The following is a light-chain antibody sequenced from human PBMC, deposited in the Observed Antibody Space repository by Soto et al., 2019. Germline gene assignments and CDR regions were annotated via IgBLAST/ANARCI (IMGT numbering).Light chain of an antibody. CDR2: KAS. J-gene: IGKJ1*01. Sequence: DIQVTQSPSTLSGSGGDRVSITCLSSQTISSWLAWYQQKPGKAPKLLIYKASTLKSGVPSRFSGSGSGTEFTLTISSLQPDDFATYYCQHYNSYSEAFGQGTKVDIK. CDR3: QHYNSYSEA. V-gene: IGKV1-5*03. CDR1: QTISSW.